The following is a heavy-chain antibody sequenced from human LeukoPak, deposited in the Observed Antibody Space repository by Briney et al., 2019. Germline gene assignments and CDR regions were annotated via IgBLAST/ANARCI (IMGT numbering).Heavy chain of an antibody. CDR2: VNSGGSGT. V-gene: IGHV3-74*01. CDR3: VRGRGSYGWFDP. CDR1: GFTFSSYW. D-gene: IGHD3-10*01. J-gene: IGHJ5*02. Sequence: GGSLRLSCAASGFTFSSYWMHWVRQAPGKGLVWVSRVNSGGSGTSYADSVKGRFTISRDDAKNTVDLQMNSLRGEDTAVYYCVRGRGSYGWFDPWGQGTLVTVSS.